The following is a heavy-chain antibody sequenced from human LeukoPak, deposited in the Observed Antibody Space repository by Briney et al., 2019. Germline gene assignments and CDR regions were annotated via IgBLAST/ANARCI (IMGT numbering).Heavy chain of an antibody. D-gene: IGHD3-10*01. Sequence: GGSERLSCEASGFTFSAYAMTWARQAPGKGLEWVSSIGSDGKTHYSESVKGRFAISRDNSKSMLFLQLNSLRAEDTALYYCARDLHYYGAMDVWG. CDR2: IGSDGKT. J-gene: IGHJ6*02. CDR3: ARDLHYYGAMDV. CDR1: GFTFSAYA. V-gene: IGHV3-23*01.